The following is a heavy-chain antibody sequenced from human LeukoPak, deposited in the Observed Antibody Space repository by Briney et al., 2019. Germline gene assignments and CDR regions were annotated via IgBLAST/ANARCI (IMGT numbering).Heavy chain of an antibody. CDR2: ISAYNGNT. CDR3: ARVVLRGTATVTANHDY. D-gene: IGHD4-17*01. Sequence: AAVKVSCKASGYTFTSYGISWVRPAATQGLKGMGWISAYNGNTNYEHNLQGRVTMTTDTSTSTAYMELRSLRSDDTAVYYCARVVLRGTATVTANHDYWGQGTLVTVSS. CDR1: GYTFTSYG. V-gene: IGHV1-18*04. J-gene: IGHJ4*02.